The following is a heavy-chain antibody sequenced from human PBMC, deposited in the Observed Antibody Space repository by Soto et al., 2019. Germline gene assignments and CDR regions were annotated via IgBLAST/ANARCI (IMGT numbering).Heavy chain of an antibody. CDR3: ERDQSTIFGVITQNDY. J-gene: IGHJ4*02. Sequence: QVQLVESGGGVVQPGRSLRLSCAASGFTFSSYGMHWVRQAPGKGLEWVAVIWYDGSNKYYADSVKGRFTISRDNSKNTLYLQMNSLRAEDTAVYYCERDQSTIFGVITQNDYWGQGTLVTVSS. V-gene: IGHV3-33*01. D-gene: IGHD3-3*01. CDR1: GFTFSSYG. CDR2: IWYDGSNK.